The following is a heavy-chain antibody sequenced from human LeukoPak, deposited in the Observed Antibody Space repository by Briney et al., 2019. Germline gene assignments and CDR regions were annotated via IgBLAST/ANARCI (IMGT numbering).Heavy chain of an antibody. J-gene: IGHJ6*03. V-gene: IGHV3-30*02. CDR3: AKGGGYEAQYYYYYLDV. CDR1: GFTFNSYG. D-gene: IGHD5-12*01. CDR2: IRFDGSNK. Sequence: GGSLRLSCAASGFTFNSYGMHWVRQAPGKGLEWVAFIRFDGSNKYYADSVKGRFTISRDNSKNTLYLQMKSLRAEDTAVYYCAKGGGYEAQYYYYYLDVWGKGTTVTISS.